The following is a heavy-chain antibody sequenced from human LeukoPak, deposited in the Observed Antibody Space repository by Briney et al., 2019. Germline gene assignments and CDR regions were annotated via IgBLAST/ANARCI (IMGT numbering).Heavy chain of an antibody. J-gene: IGHJ3*02. CDR1: GGSISSYY. V-gene: IGHV4-59*08. CDR3: ARNSIHSSGYYVDAFDI. CDR2: IYYSGST. Sequence: SETLSLTCTVSGGSISSYYWSWIRQPPGKGLEWIGYIYYSGSTNYNPSFKSRVTISVDTSKNQFSLKLSSVTAADTAVYYCARNSIHSSGYYVDAFDIWGQGTMVTVSS. D-gene: IGHD3-22*01.